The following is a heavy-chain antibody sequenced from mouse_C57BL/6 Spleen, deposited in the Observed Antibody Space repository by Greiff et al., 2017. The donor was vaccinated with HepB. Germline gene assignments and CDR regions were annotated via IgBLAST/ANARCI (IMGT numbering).Heavy chain of an antibody. V-gene: IGHV1-80*01. D-gene: IGHD1-1*01. CDR1: GYAFSSYW. CDR3: ARREYYGTYFDY. J-gene: IGHJ2*01. CDR2: IYPGDGDT. Sequence: QVQLQQSGAELVKPGASVKISCKASGYAFSSYWMNWVKQRPGKGLEWIGQIYPGDGDTNYNGKFKGKATLTADKSSSTAYMQLSSLTSEDSAVYFCARREYYGTYFDYWGQGTTLTVSS.